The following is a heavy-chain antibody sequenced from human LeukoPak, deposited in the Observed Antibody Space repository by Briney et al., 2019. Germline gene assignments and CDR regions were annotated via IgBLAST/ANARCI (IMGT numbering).Heavy chain of an antibody. CDR2: INHSGST. V-gene: IGHV4-34*01. CDR3: ARQAYCSSATDCFPFDP. Sequence: PSETLSLTCAVYGGSFSGYYWSWTRQPPGKGLEWIGEINHSGSTNYNPSLKSRVTISVDTSKNQFSLKLSSVTAADTAVYYCARQAYCSSATDCFPFDPWGQGTLVTVSS. D-gene: IGHD2-2*01. CDR1: GGSFSGYY. J-gene: IGHJ5*02.